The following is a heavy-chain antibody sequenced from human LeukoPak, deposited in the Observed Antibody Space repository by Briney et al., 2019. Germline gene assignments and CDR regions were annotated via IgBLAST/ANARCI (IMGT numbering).Heavy chain of an antibody. CDR2: IRYDGSNK. D-gene: IGHD3-22*01. Sequence: GGSLRLSCAASGFTLSSYGMHWVRQAPGKGLEWVAFIRYDGSNKYYADSVKGRFTISRDNSKNTLYLQMNSLRAEDTAVYYCAKDMDYYYDSSGYYPRGDYWGQGTLVTVSS. CDR3: AKDMDYYYDSSGYYPRGDY. J-gene: IGHJ4*02. V-gene: IGHV3-30*02. CDR1: GFTLSSYG.